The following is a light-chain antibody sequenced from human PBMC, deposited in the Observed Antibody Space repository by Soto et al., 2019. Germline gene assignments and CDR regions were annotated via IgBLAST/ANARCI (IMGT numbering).Light chain of an antibody. Sequence: QSVLTQPASVSGSPEQSITISCTGTSSDVGGYDYVSWYQQHPGEAPKLIIYEVTKRPSGVPDRFSGSKSGNTASLTVSGLQAEDEADYHCSSYAGGKNFYVFGTGTKLTVL. CDR2: EVT. J-gene: IGLJ1*01. CDR1: SSDVGGYDY. V-gene: IGLV2-8*01. CDR3: SSYAGGKNFYV.